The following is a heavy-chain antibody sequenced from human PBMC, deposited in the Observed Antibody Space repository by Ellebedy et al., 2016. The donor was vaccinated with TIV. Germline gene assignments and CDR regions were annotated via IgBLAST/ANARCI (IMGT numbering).Heavy chain of an antibody. CDR1: GFTFENYT. CDR2: ISWDSVTI. D-gene: IGHD5-18*01. V-gene: IGHV3-9*01. J-gene: IGHJ3*02. Sequence: GGSLRLSXPASGFTFENYTMHWVRQAPWKGLEWVSGISWDSVTIGCADSVKGRFSMSRDNAKDSLYLQMNSLRVEDTALYYCASSGVTGLDAFDIWGQGTMVTASS. CDR3: ASSGVTGLDAFDI.